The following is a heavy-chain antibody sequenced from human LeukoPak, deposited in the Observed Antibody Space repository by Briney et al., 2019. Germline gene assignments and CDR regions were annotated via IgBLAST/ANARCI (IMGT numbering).Heavy chain of an antibody. Sequence: SETLSLTCSVSGGSISNYYWSWIRQPPGKGLEWIGYIYYSGSTSYNPSLRSRVTISVDTSKNQFSLKLNSVTAADTAVYYCARSKDILTGYCFDYWGLGTLVTASS. CDR2: IYYSGST. D-gene: IGHD3-9*01. CDR3: ARSKDILTGYCFDY. V-gene: IGHV4-59*01. CDR1: GGSISNYY. J-gene: IGHJ4*02.